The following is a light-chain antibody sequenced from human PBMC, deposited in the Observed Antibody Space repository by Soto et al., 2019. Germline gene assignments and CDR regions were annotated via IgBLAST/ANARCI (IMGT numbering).Light chain of an antibody. J-gene: IGLJ1*01. V-gene: IGLV2-23*01. CDR2: EDI. CDR3: YTYAGGSTYL. Sequence: QSALTQPASVSGSPGQSITISCTGTSSDVGSYSLLSWYQHHPGKAPKLIIYEDIKGPSGVSNRFSGSKSGNTASLRISGLQAEDESYYYCYTYAGGSTYLFGTGPKVTVL. CDR1: SSDVGSYSL.